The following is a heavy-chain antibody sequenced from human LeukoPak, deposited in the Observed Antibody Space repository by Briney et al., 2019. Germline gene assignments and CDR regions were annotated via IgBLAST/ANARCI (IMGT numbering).Heavy chain of an antibody. Sequence: VASVTVSCKASGYTFTSYDINWVRQATGQGLEWMGWMNPNSGNTGYAQKFQGRVTITRNTSISTAYMELSSLRSEDTAVYYCARGLAPPHLMDVWGKGTTVTVSS. V-gene: IGHV1-8*03. CDR3: ARGLAPPHLMDV. J-gene: IGHJ6*03. CDR1: GYTFTSYD. CDR2: MNPNSGNT.